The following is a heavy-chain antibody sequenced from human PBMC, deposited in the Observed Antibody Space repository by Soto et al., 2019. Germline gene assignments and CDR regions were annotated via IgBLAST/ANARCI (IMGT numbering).Heavy chain of an antibody. CDR3: AGLSPTSMDV. CDR1: GGSISSGGYY. J-gene: IGHJ6*02. Sequence: PSETLSLTCTVSGGSISSGGYYWSWIRQHPGKGLEWIGYIYYSGSAYYNPSLKSRVTISVDTSKNQFSLKLSSVTAADTAVYYCAGLSPTSMDVWGQGTTVTVSS. V-gene: IGHV4-31*03. CDR2: IYYSGSA. D-gene: IGHD3-22*01.